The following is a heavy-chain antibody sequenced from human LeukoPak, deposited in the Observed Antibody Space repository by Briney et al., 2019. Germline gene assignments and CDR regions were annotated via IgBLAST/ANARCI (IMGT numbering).Heavy chain of an antibody. D-gene: IGHD2-2*01. V-gene: IGHV1-69*01. J-gene: IGHJ4*02. CDR2: IIPIFGTA. CDR1: GGTFSSYA. Sequence: ASVKVSCKASGGTFSSYAISWVRQAPGQGLEWMGGIIPIFGTANYAQKFQGRVTITADESTSTAYMELSSLRSEDTAVYYCARESRAALGYCSSTSCSSFDYWGQGTLVTVSS. CDR3: ARESRAALGYCSSTSCSSFDY.